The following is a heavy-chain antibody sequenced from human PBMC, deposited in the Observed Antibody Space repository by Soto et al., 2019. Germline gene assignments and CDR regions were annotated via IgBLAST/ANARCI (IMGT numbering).Heavy chain of an antibody. V-gene: IGHV4-31*03. CDR1: GGSIRRSDYY. Sequence: QLQLQESGPGLVKPSQTLSLTCTVSGGSIRRSDYYWSWVRQLPGRGLEWIAYIYYSGSTFYNPSLMSRLAISVDTSRNQFSLSLTSVTSADTAVYYCARLESVTRSLGYFEYWGQGIRVTVTS. CDR3: ARLESVTRSLGYFEY. J-gene: IGHJ4*02. CDR2: IYYSGST. D-gene: IGHD1-1*01.